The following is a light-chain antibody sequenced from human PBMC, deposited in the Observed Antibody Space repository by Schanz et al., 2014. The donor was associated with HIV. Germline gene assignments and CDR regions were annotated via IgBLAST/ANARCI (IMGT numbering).Light chain of an antibody. V-gene: IGLV3-21*04. J-gene: IGLJ2*01. Sequence: SYELTQPPSVSVAPGETARITCGANNLGIKSVHWYQQKPGQAPVLVISYDTDRPSGIPERFSGSNSGHTATLTLDRVETADEADYFCQVRDGSTGVVFGGGTKLTVL. CDR2: YDT. CDR1: NLGIKS. CDR3: QVRDGSTGVV.